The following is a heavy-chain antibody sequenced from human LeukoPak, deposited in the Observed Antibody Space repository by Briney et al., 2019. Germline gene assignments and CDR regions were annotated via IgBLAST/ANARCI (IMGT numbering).Heavy chain of an antibody. J-gene: IGHJ4*02. Sequence: GGSLRLSCAASGFTFSSYAMHWVRQAPGKGLEWVAVISYDGSNKYYADSVKGRFTISRDNSKNTLYLQMNSLRAEDTAVYYCARDLLAARSYWGQGTLVIVSS. D-gene: IGHD6-13*01. CDR1: GFTFSSYA. CDR3: ARDLLAARSY. CDR2: ISYDGSNK. V-gene: IGHV3-30*04.